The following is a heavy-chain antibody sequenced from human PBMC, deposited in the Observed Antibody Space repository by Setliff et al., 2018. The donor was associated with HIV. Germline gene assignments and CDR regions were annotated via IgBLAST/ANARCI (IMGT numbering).Heavy chain of an antibody. CDR3: ARDFVEGIAVTDWFDP. CDR1: GYTFTSYG. D-gene: IGHD6-19*01. J-gene: IGHJ5*02. Sequence: ASVKVSCKASGYTFTSYGISWVRQAPGQGLEWMGWISAYNGNTNYAQELQGRVTMTTDTSTSTAYMELRSLRSDDTAVHYCARDFVEGIAVTDWFDPWGQGTLVTVS. V-gene: IGHV1-18*01. CDR2: ISAYNGNT.